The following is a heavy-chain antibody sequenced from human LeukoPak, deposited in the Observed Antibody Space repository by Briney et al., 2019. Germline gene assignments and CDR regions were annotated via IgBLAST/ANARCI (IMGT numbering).Heavy chain of an antibody. CDR2: ISTSSRYI. Sequence: GGSLRLSCATSGFTLSNYDMNWVRQAPGKGLEWVSSISTSSRYIYYKDSVRGRFTISRDDAKNSLYLEMNSLRAEDTAVYYCARADCSSSTCYLRRSWFDPWGQGTLVTVSS. CDR1: GFTLSNYD. D-gene: IGHD2-2*01. J-gene: IGHJ5*02. V-gene: IGHV3-21*01. CDR3: ARADCSSSTCYLRRSWFDP.